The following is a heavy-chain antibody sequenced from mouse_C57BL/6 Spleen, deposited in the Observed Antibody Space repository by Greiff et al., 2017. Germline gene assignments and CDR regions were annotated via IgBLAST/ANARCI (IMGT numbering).Heavy chain of an antibody. J-gene: IGHJ3*01. CDR3: TRGGYYSNPWFAY. CDR2: IDPATGGT. D-gene: IGHD2-5*01. CDR1: GYTFTDYE. Sequence: QVQLKQSGAELVRPGASVTLSCKASGYTFTDYEMHWVKQTPVHGLEWIGAIDPATGGTAYNQKFKGKAILTADKSSSTAYMELRSLTSEYSAVYYCTRGGYYSNPWFAYWGQGTLVTVSA. V-gene: IGHV1-15*01.